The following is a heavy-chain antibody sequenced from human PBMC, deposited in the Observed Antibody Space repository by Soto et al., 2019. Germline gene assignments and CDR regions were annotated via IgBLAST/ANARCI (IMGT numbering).Heavy chain of an antibody. Sequence: QVQLQQWDAGLLKPSETLSLTCAVYGGSFSGYYWSWIRQPPGKGLEWIGEINHSGSTKYKPSLQSGVTISVDTSKNQSSLKLSSVTAADTAVYYCARGMAVAGHYFDSWGRGTLVTVSS. V-gene: IGHV4-34*01. CDR1: GGSFSGYY. CDR3: ARGMAVAGHYFDS. D-gene: IGHD6-19*01. J-gene: IGHJ4*02. CDR2: INHSGST.